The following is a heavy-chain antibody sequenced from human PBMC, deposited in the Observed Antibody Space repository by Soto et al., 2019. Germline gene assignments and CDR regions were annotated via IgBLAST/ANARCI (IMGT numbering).Heavy chain of an antibody. J-gene: IGHJ1*01. D-gene: IGHD2-15*01. V-gene: IGHV1-46*01. Sequence: GASVKVSCKASGYIFTAYSMHWVRQAPGQGLECMGVVNPSGGFTNYAQKVQGRITMTRDTSTSTVYMDLSSPTSEDTAVYYCAREENCSDGICYSEYFQRWGQGTLVTVSS. CDR3: AREENCSDGICYSEYFQR. CDR1: GYIFTAYS. CDR2: VNPSGGFT.